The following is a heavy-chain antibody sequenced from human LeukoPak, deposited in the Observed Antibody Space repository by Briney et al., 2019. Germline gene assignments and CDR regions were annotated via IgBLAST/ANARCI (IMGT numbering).Heavy chain of an antibody. CDR2: INWNVGST. CDR3: ARVGSYGRLYYYYYYYMDV. CDR1: GFTFDDYG. J-gene: IGHJ6*03. V-gene: IGHV3-20*04. D-gene: IGHD3-10*01. Sequence: GGSLRLSCAASGFTFDDYGMSWVRHAPGKGLEWVSGINWNVGSTVYADSVRGRFTISRDNAKNSLYLQMNSLRAEDTALYYCARVGSYGRLYYYYYYYMDVWGKGTTVTIS.